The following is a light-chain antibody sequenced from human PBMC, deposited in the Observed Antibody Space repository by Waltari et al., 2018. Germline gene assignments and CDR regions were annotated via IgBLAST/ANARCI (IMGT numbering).Light chain of an antibody. V-gene: IGKV2D-29*01. J-gene: IGKJ1*01. CDR2: EIS. Sequence: DIVMTQTPVSLSVTPGPSASISCKSSQSLLYTDGKTYFYWYLQKAGQPPQLLIYEISKRFSGVPDRFSGSGSGTDFTLKISRVEAEDVGVYYCMQTKQFPWTLGQGTKVEVK. CDR1: QSLLYTDGKTY. CDR3: MQTKQFPWT.